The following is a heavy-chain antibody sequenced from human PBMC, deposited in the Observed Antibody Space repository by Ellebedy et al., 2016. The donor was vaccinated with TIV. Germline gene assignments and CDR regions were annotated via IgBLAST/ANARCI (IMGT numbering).Heavy chain of an antibody. Sequence: AASVKVSCKASGYTFTSYYIHWVRQAPGQGLEWMGWISAYNGNTKYAQMFQDRFTMTTDTSTKTVYMELRSLRSDDTALYYCARTHYRFGIIDYLDYWGQGTLVTVSS. CDR3: ARTHYRFGIIDYLDY. V-gene: IGHV1-18*04. J-gene: IGHJ4*02. CDR1: GYTFTSYY. D-gene: IGHD3-10*01. CDR2: ISAYNGNT.